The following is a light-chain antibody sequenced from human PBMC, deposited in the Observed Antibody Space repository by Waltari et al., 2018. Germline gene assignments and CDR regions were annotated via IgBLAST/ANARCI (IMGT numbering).Light chain of an antibody. Sequence: QTVVTQEPSLSVSPGGTVTLTCALSSGPLSSTSYVRWYQQTPGQPPRTLMYKANIRSSGVPDRFSGSSLGNKAALTITGAQADDESDYYCLVYMGSGIWVFGGGTKLTVL. J-gene: IGLJ3*02. CDR3: LVYMGSGIWV. CDR1: SGPLSSTSY. V-gene: IGLV8-61*01. CDR2: KAN.